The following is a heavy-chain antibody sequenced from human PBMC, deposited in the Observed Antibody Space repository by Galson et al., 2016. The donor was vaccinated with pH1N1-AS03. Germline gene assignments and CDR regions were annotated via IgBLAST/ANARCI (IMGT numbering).Heavy chain of an antibody. Sequence: CAISWDSVSSNTAAWNWIRQSPSRGLEWLGRTYYRSKWYKWYNDYAVSVESRITINPDTSKNQFSLQLNSVTPEDTAVYYCARDHLGAGPAFDYWGQGTLVTVSS. CDR2: TYYRSKWYKWYN. V-gene: IGHV6-1*01. J-gene: IGHJ4*02. D-gene: IGHD1-26*01. CDR1: WDSVSSNTAA. CDR3: ARDHLGAGPAFDY.